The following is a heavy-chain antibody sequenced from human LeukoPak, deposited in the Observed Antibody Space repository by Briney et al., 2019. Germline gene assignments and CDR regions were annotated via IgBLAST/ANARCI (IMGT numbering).Heavy chain of an antibody. Sequence: GGSLRLSCAASGFTFSSYAMSWVRQAPGKGLEWVSAISGSRGSTYYADSVKGRFTISRDNSKNTLYLQMNSLRAEDTAVYYCAKARAGYSSGWYSVRYYFDYWGQGTLVTVSS. CDR3: AKARAGYSSGWYSVRYYFDY. V-gene: IGHV3-23*01. CDR1: GFTFSSYA. D-gene: IGHD6-19*01. J-gene: IGHJ4*02. CDR2: ISGSRGST.